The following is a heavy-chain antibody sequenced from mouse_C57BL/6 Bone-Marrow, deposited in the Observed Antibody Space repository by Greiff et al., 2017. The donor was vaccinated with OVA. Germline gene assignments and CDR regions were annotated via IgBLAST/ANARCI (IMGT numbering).Heavy chain of an antibody. CDR1: GYTFTSYG. CDR2: IYPRSGNT. V-gene: IGHV1-81*01. J-gene: IGHJ3*01. CDR3: ARGGYYLAWFDY. D-gene: IGHD2-3*01. Sequence: VKLMESGAELARPGASVKLSCKASGYTFTSYGISWVKQRTGQGLEWIGEIYPRSGNTYYNEKFKGKATLTADKSSSTAYMELRSLTSEDSAVDFCARGGYYLAWFDYWGQGTLVTVSA.